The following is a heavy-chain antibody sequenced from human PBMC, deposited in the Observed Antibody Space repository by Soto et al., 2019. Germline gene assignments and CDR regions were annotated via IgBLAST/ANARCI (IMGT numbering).Heavy chain of an antibody. J-gene: IGHJ4*02. CDR1: GGTVSSYA. D-gene: IGHD3-22*01. CDR3: AREGASGSHIGY. Sequence: QVQLVQSGAEVKKPGSSVKVSCKASGGTVSSYAISWVRQAPGQGLEWMGGIIPIFGTANYAQKFQGRVTITADESTSTAYMELSRLRSEDTAVYYCAREGASGSHIGYWGQGTLVTVSS. CDR2: IIPIFGTA. V-gene: IGHV1-69*01.